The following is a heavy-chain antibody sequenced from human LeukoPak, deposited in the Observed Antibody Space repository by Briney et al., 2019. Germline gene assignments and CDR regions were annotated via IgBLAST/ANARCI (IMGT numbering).Heavy chain of an antibody. CDR1: SYSIRSGYH. J-gene: IGHJ4*02. Sequence: PPETLSLTCTVSSYSIRSGYHWGWIRQPPGKGLEWIGNIYRSGITYYNPSLKSRVTMSVDTSKNQFSLKLSSVTAADTAIYYCARVNWVVDYWGQGTLVTVSS. V-gene: IGHV4-38-2*02. D-gene: IGHD1-1*01. CDR3: ARVNWVVDY. CDR2: IYRSGIT.